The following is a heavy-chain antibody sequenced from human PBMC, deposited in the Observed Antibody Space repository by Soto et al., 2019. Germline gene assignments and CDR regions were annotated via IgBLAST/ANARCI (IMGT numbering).Heavy chain of an antibody. CDR1: GGSISSGGYY. CDR2: IYYSGST. D-gene: IGHD3-3*01. Sequence: QVQLQESGPGLVKPSQTLSLTCTVSGGSISSGGYYWSWIRQHPGKGLEWIGYIYYSGSTNYNPSLKSRVTMSVDTSKNQFSLKLSSVTAADTAVYYCARGDFWAYGMDVWGQGTTVTVSS. J-gene: IGHJ6*02. CDR3: ARGDFWAYGMDV. V-gene: IGHV4-31*03.